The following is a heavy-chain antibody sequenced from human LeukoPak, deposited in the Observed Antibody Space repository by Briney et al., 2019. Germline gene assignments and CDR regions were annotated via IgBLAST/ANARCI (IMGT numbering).Heavy chain of an antibody. CDR3: ARGLLSSGYHRRLYGMDV. V-gene: IGHV1-69*13. J-gene: IGHJ6*02. Sequence: SVKVSCKASGGTFSSYAISWVRQAPGQGLEWMGGIIPIFGTANYVQKFQGRVTITADESTSTAYMELSSLRSEDTAVYYCARGLLSSGYHRRLYGMDVWGQGTTVTVSS. CDR1: GGTFSSYA. D-gene: IGHD3-22*01. CDR2: IIPIFGTA.